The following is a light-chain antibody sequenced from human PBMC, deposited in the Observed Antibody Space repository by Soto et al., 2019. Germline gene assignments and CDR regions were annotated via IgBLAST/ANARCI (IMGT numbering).Light chain of an antibody. CDR3: QQANSFPIN. CDR2: AAS. J-gene: IGKJ5*01. Sequence: DIQMTQSPSSVSVSVGDSVTITCRASQGISSWLAWFQQKQGEAPKLLIYAASRLQRGVPSRFSGSGSGTDFTLTISSLQPEDFATYYCQQANSFPINFGQGIRLEIK. V-gene: IGKV1D-12*01. CDR1: QGISSW.